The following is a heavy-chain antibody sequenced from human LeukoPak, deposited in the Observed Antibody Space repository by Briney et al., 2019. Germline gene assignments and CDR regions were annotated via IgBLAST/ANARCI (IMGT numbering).Heavy chain of an antibody. V-gene: IGHV3-23*01. D-gene: IGHD1-26*01. CDR1: GFTFNNCA. Sequence: PGGSLRLSCAASGFTFNNCAMSWVRQAPGRGLEWVSAISSGGDYTNSADSVKGRFTISRDNSKNTLYLQMNSLRAEDTAVYDCANPRGLTIVGAHFDYWGQGTLVTVSS. CDR3: ANPRGLTIVGAHFDY. J-gene: IGHJ4*02. CDR2: ISSGGDYT.